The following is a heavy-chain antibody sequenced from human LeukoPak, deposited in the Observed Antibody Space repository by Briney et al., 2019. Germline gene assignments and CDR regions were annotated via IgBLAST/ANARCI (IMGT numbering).Heavy chain of an antibody. Sequence: PGGSLRLSCAASGFTFSSYSMNWVCQAPGKGLEWVSSISSSSSYIYYADSVKGRFTISRDNAKNSLYLQMNSLRAEDTAVYYCAREGSLRYFDPWGQGTLVTVSS. D-gene: IGHD3-9*01. CDR1: GFTFSSYS. CDR3: AREGSLRYFDP. V-gene: IGHV3-21*01. CDR2: ISSSSSYI. J-gene: IGHJ5*02.